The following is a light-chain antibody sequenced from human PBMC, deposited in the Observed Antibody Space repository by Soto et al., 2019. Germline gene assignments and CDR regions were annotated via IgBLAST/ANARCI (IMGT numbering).Light chain of an antibody. V-gene: IGLV1-51*02. CDR2: KNN. CDR1: SSNIGNNN. J-gene: IGLJ3*02. CDR3: GTWDSSLSAGV. Sequence: QSVLTQPPSVSAAPGQKVTISCSGSSSNIGNNNVSWYQQLPGTAPKLLIYKNNKRPSGIPDRFSGSKSGTSATLGITGLQTGDEADYYCGTWDSSLSAGVFGGGTKLTVL.